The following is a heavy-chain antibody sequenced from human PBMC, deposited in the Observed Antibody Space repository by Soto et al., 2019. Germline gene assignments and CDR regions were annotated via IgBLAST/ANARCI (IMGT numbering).Heavy chain of an antibody. J-gene: IGHJ4*02. V-gene: IGHV4-61*01. CDR1: GDSVNNGRYY. CDR2: IYSNGNT. D-gene: IGHD5-12*01. CDR3: ASRVEGLYSGNDRYYFDY. Sequence: SETLSLTCTVSGDSVNNGRYYWTWIRQPPGKRVEWIGYIYSNGNTNYNPSLRSRVTISVDTSKNQFSLTLTPVTAADTAVYYCASRVEGLYSGNDRYYFDYWGQGTLVTVSS.